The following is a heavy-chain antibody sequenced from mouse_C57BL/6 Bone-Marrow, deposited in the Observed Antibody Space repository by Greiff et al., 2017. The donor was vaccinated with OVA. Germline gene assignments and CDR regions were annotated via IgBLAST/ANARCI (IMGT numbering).Heavy chain of an antibody. Sequence: QVQLQQPGAELVRPGTSVKLSCKASGYTFTSYWMHWVKQRPGQGLEWIGVIDPSDSYTNYNQKFKGKATLTVDTSSSTAYMQLSSLTSEDSAVYYCARGWDYGEAYWGQGILVTVSA. J-gene: IGHJ3*01. CDR3: ARGWDYGEAY. CDR1: GYTFTSYW. D-gene: IGHD2-4*01. V-gene: IGHV1-59*01. CDR2: IDPSDSYT.